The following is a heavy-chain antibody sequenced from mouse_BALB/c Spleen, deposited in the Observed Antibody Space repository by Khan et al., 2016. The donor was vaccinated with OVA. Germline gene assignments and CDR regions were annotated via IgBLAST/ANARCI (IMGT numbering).Heavy chain of an antibody. CDR3: ARAGWDVFAY. CDR2: IYPGSGST. V-gene: IGHV1-77*01. J-gene: IGHJ3*01. CDR1: GYTFTDYV. D-gene: IGHD4-1*01. Sequence: QVQLKQSGPELVKPGASVKMSCKASGYTFTDYVMNWVKQRTGQGLEWIGQIYPGSGSTYYNEKFKGKATLTADRSSSTAYMQLSSLTSEDSAVYFCARAGWDVFAYWGQGTLVTVSA.